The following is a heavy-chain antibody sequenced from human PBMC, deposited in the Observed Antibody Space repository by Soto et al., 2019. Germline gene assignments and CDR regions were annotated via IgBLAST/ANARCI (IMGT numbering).Heavy chain of an antibody. V-gene: IGHV4-39*01. Sequence: SETLSLTCTVSGGSISISDFFWGWVRQPPGKGLEWIGIKYYTGSAYYNPSLKSRVAISVDTSTNQFSLKLTSVTAADTAVFYCVRQVGLGKWNFDLWGRGTLVTVS. CDR1: GGSISISDFF. J-gene: IGHJ2*01. CDR3: VRQVGLGKWNFDL. CDR2: KYYTGSA. D-gene: IGHD3-10*01.